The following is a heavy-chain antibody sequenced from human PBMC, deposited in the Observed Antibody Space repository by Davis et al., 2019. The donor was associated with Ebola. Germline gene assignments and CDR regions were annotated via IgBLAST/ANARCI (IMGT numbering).Heavy chain of an antibody. CDR1: GGSISSSNW. J-gene: IGHJ4*02. CDR2: IYHSGST. CDR3: ASASYGERRIFDY. V-gene: IGHV4-4*02. D-gene: IGHD4-17*01. Sequence: GSLRLSCAVSGGSISSSNWWSWVRQPPGKGLEWIGEIYHSGSTNYNPSLKSRVTISVDKSKNQFSLKLSSVTAADTAVYYCASASYGERRIFDYWGQGTLVTVSS.